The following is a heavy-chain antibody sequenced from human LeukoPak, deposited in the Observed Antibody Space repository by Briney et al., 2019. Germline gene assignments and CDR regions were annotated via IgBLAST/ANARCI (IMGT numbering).Heavy chain of an antibody. CDR3: SRSVDYALDY. CDR1: GYSFSGHG. V-gene: IGHV1-18*01. J-gene: IGHJ4*02. D-gene: IGHD4-17*01. Sequence: GASVKVSCKASGYSFSGHGISWVRQAPGQGLEWMGWISIYSGNTNYAQKFQGRVTMTTDTSTTTVYMEVRSLRFDDAAVYYCSRSVDYALDYWGQGTLVTVSS. CDR2: ISIYSGNT.